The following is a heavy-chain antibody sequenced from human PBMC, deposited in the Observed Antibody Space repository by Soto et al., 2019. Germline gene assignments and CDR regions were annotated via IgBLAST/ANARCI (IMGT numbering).Heavy chain of an antibody. CDR2: IYHSGST. CDR1: SGSISSSNW. D-gene: IGHD6-19*01. V-gene: IGHV4-4*02. CDR3: AGGITVAGPSRDGCDI. J-gene: IGHJ3*02. Sequence: QVQLQESGPGLVKPSGTLSLTCAVSSGSISSSNWWSWVRQPPGKGLEWIGEIYHSGSTNYNPSLKSRVTISVDKSTNQFSLNLSSVTAADTAVYYCAGGITVAGPSRDGCDIWGQGTMVTVSS.